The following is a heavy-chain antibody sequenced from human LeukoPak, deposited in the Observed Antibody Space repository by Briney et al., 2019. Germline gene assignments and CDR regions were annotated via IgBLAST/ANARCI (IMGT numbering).Heavy chain of an antibody. V-gene: IGHV4-38-2*02. CDR1: GYSISSGYY. D-gene: IGHD3-22*01. CDR3: ARDRGSITMIPFDY. CDR2: IYHSGST. J-gene: IGHJ4*02. Sequence: SETLSLTCTVSGYSISSGYYWGWIRQPPGKGLEWIGSIYHSGSTYYNPSLKSRVTISVDTSKNQFSLKLSSVTAADTAVYYCARDRGSITMIPFDYWGQGTLVTVSS.